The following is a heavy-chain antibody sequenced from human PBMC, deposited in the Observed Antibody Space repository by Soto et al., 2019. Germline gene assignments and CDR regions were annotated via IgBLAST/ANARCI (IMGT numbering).Heavy chain of an antibody. CDR2: IYYSGST. D-gene: IGHD3-10*01. Sequence: PSETLSPTCTVSGGSISSSSYNWGWFRQPPGKGLAWIGYIYYSGSTNYNPSLKSRVTISVDTSKNQFSLKLSSVTAADTAVYYCARDSPRITMVRGAPHYYYGMDVWGEGTTVTVSS. CDR1: GGSISSSSYN. V-gene: IGHV4-61*01. J-gene: IGHJ6*04. CDR3: ARDSPRITMVRGAPHYYYGMDV.